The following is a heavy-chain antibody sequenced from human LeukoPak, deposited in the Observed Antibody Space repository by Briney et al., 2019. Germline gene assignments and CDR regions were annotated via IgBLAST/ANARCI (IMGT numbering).Heavy chain of an antibody. J-gene: IGHJ2*01. CDR1: GFTFSDYY. CDR2: ITSTGSAT. D-gene: IGHD6-13*01. CDR3: ARGGVAAAGPDWYFDL. Sequence: GGSLRLSCEASGFTFSDYYMRWFRQTPGKGLEWVAYITSTGSATYYADSVKGRFSISRDNAKNSLYLQMNSLRAGDTAVYYCARGGVAAAGPDWYFDLWGRGTLVTVSS. V-gene: IGHV3-11*01.